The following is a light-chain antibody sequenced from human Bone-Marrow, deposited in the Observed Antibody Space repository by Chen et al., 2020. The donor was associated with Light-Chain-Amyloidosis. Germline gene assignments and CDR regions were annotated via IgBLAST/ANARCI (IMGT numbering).Light chain of an antibody. CDR3: QQYGNSPGRLT. J-gene: IGKJ4*01. Sequence: EIVSTQSPGTLSLSPGERATLPCRVSQGVSSGYLDWYPQKPGHAPRLLIYAGSSRATGIPDRFSGSVSVTDFTLTVSTVEAEDFAVYYCQQYGNSPGRLTCGGGTKVAI. CDR2: AGS. CDR1: QGVSSGY. V-gene: IGKV3-20*01.